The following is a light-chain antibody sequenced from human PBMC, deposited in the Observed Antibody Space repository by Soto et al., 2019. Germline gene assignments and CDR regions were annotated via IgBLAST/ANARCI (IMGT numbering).Light chain of an antibody. CDR1: SSDVGDYHF. CDR2: DVS. Sequence: QSALTQPRSVSGSPGQSVTISCTATSSDVGDYHFVSWYQQHPAKAPKLMIYDVSKRPSGVPDRFSGSRSGNTASLTISGLQAEDEADYYCCSYAGSYTLYVFGTGTKLTVL. V-gene: IGLV2-11*01. CDR3: CSYAGSYTLYV. J-gene: IGLJ1*01.